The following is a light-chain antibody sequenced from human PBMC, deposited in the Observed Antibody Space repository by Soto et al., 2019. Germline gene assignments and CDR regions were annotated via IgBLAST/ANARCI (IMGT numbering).Light chain of an antibody. J-gene: IGLJ1*01. CDR2: EVV. CDR1: KNDSGVYDF. CDR3: KSYAGSNTDV. V-gene: IGLV2-8*01. Sequence: LTQPPSASGAPVQSVTISCTGTKNDSGVYDFVSWYQHHPGKAPRLIIYEVVQRPSGVPDRFSGSKSGNTASLTVSGLQAADEADYFCKSYAGSNTDVFGSGTKVTVL.